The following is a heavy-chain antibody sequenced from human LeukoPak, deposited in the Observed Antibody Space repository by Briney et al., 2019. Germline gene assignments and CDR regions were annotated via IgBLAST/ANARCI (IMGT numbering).Heavy chain of an antibody. V-gene: IGHV3-53*01. CDR3: ARVLGPAFDI. CDR2: IYSGGST. J-gene: IGHJ3*02. Sequence: SGGSLRLSCAASGFTVSSNYMSWVRQAPGKGLEWVSVIYSGGSTYYADSVKGRFTISRDNSKNTLYLQMNSLRAEDTAVYYCARVLGPAFDIWGQRTMVTVSS. D-gene: IGHD2-2*01. CDR1: GFTVSSNY.